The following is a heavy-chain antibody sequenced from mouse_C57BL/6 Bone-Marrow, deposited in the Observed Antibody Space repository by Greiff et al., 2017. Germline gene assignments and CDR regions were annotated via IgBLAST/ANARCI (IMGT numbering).Heavy chain of an antibody. Sequence: EVQLVESGGDLVKPGGSLKLSCAASGFTFSSYGMSWVRQTPDKRLEWVATISNGGSYTYYHDSVKGRFTISRDNSKNTLYLQMSSLKSEDTAMYYCARRGYYGSSPSYWGQGTLVTVSA. J-gene: IGHJ3*01. V-gene: IGHV5-6*01. CDR3: ARRGYYGSSPSY. CDR2: ISNGGSYT. CDR1: GFTFSSYG. D-gene: IGHD1-1*01.